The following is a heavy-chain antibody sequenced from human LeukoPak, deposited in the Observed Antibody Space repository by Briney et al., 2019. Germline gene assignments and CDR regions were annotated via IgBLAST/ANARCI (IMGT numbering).Heavy chain of an antibody. D-gene: IGHD6-6*01. CDR2: SYYKVST. J-gene: IGHJ4*02. CDR1: GGSISNHY. V-gene: IGHV4-59*03. Sequence: SETLSLTCSVSGGSISNHYWSWIRQSPEKGLEWIGYSYYKVSTNYNPSLRSRVTISVDTSKHQFSLKLSSVTAADTDVYFCVGGKYSSSYFDYWGQGTLVTVSS. CDR3: VGGKYSSSYFDY.